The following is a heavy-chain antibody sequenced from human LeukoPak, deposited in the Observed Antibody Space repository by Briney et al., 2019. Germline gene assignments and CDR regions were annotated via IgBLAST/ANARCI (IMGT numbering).Heavy chain of an antibody. Sequence: SETLSLTCAVYGGSFRGYYWSWIRQPPGKGLEWIGEINHSGSTNYNPSLKSRVTISVDTSKNQFSLKLSSVTAADTAVYYCARWFGAIDYWGQGTLVTVSS. CDR3: ARWFGAIDY. CDR1: GGSFRGYY. CDR2: INHSGST. J-gene: IGHJ4*02. V-gene: IGHV4-34*01. D-gene: IGHD3-10*01.